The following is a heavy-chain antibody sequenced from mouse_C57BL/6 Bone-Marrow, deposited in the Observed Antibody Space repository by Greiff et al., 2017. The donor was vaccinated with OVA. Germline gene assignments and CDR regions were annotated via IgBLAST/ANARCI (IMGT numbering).Heavy chain of an antibody. CDR2: IWGVGST. CDR3: ARRYSNYDWFAY. CDR1: GFSLTSYG. J-gene: IGHJ3*01. D-gene: IGHD2-5*01. Sequence: VKVVESGPGLVAPSQSLSITCTVSGFSLTSYGVDWVRQSPGKGLEWLGVIWGVGSTNYNSALKSRLSISKDNSKSQVFLKMISLQTDDTAMYYCARRYSNYDWFAYWGQGTLVTVSA. V-gene: IGHV2-6*01.